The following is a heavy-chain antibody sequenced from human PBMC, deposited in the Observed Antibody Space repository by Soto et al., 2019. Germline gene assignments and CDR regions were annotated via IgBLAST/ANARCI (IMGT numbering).Heavy chain of an antibody. Sequence: PGGSLRLSCAASGFTFSSYSMNWVRQAPGKGLEWVSSISSSSSYVYYADSVKGRFTISRDNAKNSLYLQMNSLRAEDTAVYYCASLTIFGVGLDPYWGQGTLVTVSS. D-gene: IGHD3-3*01. V-gene: IGHV3-21*01. CDR2: ISSSSSYV. J-gene: IGHJ4*02. CDR1: GFTFSSYS. CDR3: ASLTIFGVGLDPY.